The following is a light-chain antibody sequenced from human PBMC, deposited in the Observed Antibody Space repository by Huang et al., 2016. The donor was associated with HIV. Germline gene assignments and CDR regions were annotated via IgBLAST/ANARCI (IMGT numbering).Light chain of an antibody. CDR3: QQYYNTPYT. Sequence: DIQMTQSPSSLSASVGDRVTITCRASQGITKSLVWYQQKPAKAPKLLLCATSRLERGVPSRFSGSGSGTDFTLTISSLQPEDFATYYCQQYYNTPYTFGQGTKLEIK. CDR2: ATS. CDR1: QGITKS. V-gene: IGKV1-NL1*01. J-gene: IGKJ2*01.